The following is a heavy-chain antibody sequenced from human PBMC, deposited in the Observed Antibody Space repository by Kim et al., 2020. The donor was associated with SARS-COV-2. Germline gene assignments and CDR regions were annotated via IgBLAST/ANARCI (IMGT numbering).Heavy chain of an antibody. V-gene: IGHV4-39*01. Sequence: SETLSLTCSDSGGPISRSYYYWGWIRQPPGKGLEWIGSIYYSGGTYYNPSLKSRVTISVDTSKMQSSLKLTSVTAADTAVYYCANTALLWFGEFDYWGQG. CDR1: GGPISRSYYY. D-gene: IGHD3-10*01. CDR2: IYYSGGT. CDR3: ANTALLWFGEFDY. J-gene: IGHJ4*02.